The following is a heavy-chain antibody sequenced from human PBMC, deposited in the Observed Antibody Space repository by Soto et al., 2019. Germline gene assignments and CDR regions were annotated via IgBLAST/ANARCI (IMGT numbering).Heavy chain of an antibody. CDR1: GFSFSTYA. CDR2: ISARGDII. D-gene: IGHD3-10*01. V-gene: IGHV3-23*01. CDR3: AKDRGDGAY. J-gene: IGHJ4*02. Sequence: EVQLLESGGGLIQPGGSLRLSCAASGFSFSTYAMSWVRQAPGRGLEWVSTISARGDIIYYADSVKGRFTISRDNSRNTLYLQMKSLRAEDTAIYYCAKDRGDGAYWARGTLVTVSS.